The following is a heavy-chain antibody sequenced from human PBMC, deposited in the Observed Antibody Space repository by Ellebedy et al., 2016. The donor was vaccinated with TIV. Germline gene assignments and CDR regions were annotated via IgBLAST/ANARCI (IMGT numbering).Heavy chain of an antibody. V-gene: IGHV3-23*01. CDR3: AKVGWSSGWPHDY. J-gene: IGHJ4*02. CDR1: GFSFSSYA. Sequence: GESLKISXAASGFSFSSYAMSWLRKAPGKGLEWVSGISGSGDSTYYADSVKGRFTISRDNSKNTLYLQMNRLRAEDTAVYYCAKVGWSSGWPHDYWGQGTLVTVSS. CDR2: ISGSGDST. D-gene: IGHD6-19*01.